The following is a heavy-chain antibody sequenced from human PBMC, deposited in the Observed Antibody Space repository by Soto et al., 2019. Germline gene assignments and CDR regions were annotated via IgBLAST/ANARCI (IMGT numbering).Heavy chain of an antibody. Sequence: GGSLRLSCAASGFTFINFAISWVRQVPGKGLEWVSTASLNIGTTYYADSVKGRFTISRDNSKDTLYLQMNSLRAEDTAIYYCAKWDISGSYYFDYWGQGTLVTVSS. CDR1: GFTFINFA. CDR2: ASLNIGTT. V-gene: IGHV3-23*01. CDR3: AKWDISGSYYFDY. D-gene: IGHD3-22*01. J-gene: IGHJ4*02.